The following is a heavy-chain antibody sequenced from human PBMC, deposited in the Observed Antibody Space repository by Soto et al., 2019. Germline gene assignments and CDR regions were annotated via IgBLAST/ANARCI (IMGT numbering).Heavy chain of an antibody. J-gene: IGHJ6*02. CDR3: ARGGYSNYGMDV. Sequence: GESLKISCKGSGYSFAGYWITWVRQKPGKGLEWMGRIDPSDSQTYYSPSFRGHVTISATKSITTVFLQWSSLRASDTAMYYCARGGYSNYGMDVCGQGTTVTVSS. CDR2: IDPSDSQT. D-gene: IGHD4-4*01. V-gene: IGHV5-10-1*01. CDR1: GYSFAGYW.